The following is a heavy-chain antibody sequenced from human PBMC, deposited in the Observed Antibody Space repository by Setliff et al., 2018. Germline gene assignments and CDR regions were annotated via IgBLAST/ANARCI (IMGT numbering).Heavy chain of an antibody. CDR3: GRARFYYDDNDFS. D-gene: IGHD3-22*01. CDR2: IYTRGSA. J-gene: IGHJ4*02. V-gene: IGHV4-34*01. Sequence: SETLSLTCAVYGGSFSGYYWSWIRQPPGKGLEWIGHIYTRGSANYNLSLKSRVSISVDASRNQFSLRLSSVTAADTAMYYCGRARFYYDDNDFSWGQGTLVTVSS. CDR1: GGSFSGYY.